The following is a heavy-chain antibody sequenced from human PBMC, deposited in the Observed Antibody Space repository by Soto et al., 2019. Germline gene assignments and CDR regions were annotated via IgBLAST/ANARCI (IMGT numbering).Heavy chain of an antibody. J-gene: IGHJ4*02. CDR1: GFTVSSNY. Sequence: EVQVVETGGGLIQPGGSLRLSCTASGFTVSSNYMTWVRQAPGKGLEWVSVIHSGDTTYYADSAKGRFTISRDNSKNTLYLQMNSLRAEDTAVYYCANRLAVAGTWFQYWGQGTLVTVSS. CDR3: ANRLAVAGTWFQY. CDR2: IHSGDTT. D-gene: IGHD6-19*01. V-gene: IGHV3-53*02.